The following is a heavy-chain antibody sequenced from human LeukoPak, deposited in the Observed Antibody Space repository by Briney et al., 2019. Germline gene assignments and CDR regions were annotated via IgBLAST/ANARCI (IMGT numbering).Heavy chain of an antibody. Sequence: AASEKVSCKASGGTFSSYAISWVRQAPGQGLEWMGGIIPIFGTANYAQKFQGRVTITADESTSTAYMELSSLRSEDTAVYYCARARSGWYLDYWGQGTLVTVSS. CDR3: ARARSGWYLDY. CDR1: GGTFSSYA. V-gene: IGHV1-69*01. J-gene: IGHJ4*02. D-gene: IGHD6-19*01. CDR2: IIPIFGTA.